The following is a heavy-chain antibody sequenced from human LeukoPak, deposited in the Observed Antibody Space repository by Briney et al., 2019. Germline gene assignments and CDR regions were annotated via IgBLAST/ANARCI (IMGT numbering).Heavy chain of an antibody. V-gene: IGHV3-23*01. CDR1: GFTFSSYA. CDR2: ISGSGDST. Sequence: GGSLRLSCAASGFTFSSYAMSWVRQAPGKGLEWVSAISGSGDSTYYADSVKGRFTISRDNSKNTLYLQMNSLRAEDTAVYYCAKAMVRGVIILRSSYNWFDPWGQGTLVTVSS. D-gene: IGHD3-10*01. J-gene: IGHJ5*02. CDR3: AKAMVRGVIILRSSYNWFDP.